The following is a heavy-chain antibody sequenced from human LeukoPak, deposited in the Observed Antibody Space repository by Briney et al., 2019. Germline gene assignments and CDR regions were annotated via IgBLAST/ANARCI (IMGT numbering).Heavy chain of an antibody. Sequence: GGSLRLSCAASGFTFTGYSMNWVRQAPGKGLEWVSTISGGGGSTYYADSVRGRFTISRDNSKNTLYLQMNSLRAKDTAVYYCARDFSSGERGGFDYWGQGTLVTVSS. CDR2: ISGGGGST. J-gene: IGHJ4*02. V-gene: IGHV3-23*01. D-gene: IGHD6-19*01. CDR1: GFTFTGYS. CDR3: ARDFSSGERGGFDY.